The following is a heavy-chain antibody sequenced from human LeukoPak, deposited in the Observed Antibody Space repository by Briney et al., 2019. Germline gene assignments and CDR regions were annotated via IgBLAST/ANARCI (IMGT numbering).Heavy chain of an antibody. Sequence: GGSLRLSCAASGFTFSSFAMTWVRQAPGKGLEWVSGFDGNGPNTYYADSVKGRWTISRGNSRNTLYLEMNSLRPEDTAIYYCAKPRTTGLGWAQFDYWGQGSLVTVSS. D-gene: IGHD2-8*02. CDR2: FDGNGPNT. CDR3: AKPRTTGLGWAQFDY. CDR1: GFTFSSFA. V-gene: IGHV3-23*01. J-gene: IGHJ4*02.